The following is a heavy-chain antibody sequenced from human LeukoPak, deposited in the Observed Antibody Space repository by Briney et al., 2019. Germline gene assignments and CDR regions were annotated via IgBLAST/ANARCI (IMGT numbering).Heavy chain of an antibody. CDR3: ARGSLVHYFGSGSYRIRARFDY. J-gene: IGHJ4*02. Sequence: GGSLRLSCAASGFTFSSYEMNWVRQAPGKGLEWVSYISSSGSNIYYADSVKGRFTISRDNAKNSLYLQMNSLRAEDTAVYYCARGSLVHYFGSGSYRIRARFDYWGQGTLVTLSS. CDR2: ISSSGSNI. V-gene: IGHV3-48*03. CDR1: GFTFSSYE. D-gene: IGHD3-10*01.